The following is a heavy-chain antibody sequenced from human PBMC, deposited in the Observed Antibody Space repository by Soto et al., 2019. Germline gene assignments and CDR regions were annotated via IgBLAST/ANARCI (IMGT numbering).Heavy chain of an antibody. Sequence: QVQLVQSGAEVKKPESSVKVSCKAPGGTFSTYAISWVRQAPGQGLEWMGGIIPMFGTANYAQRFQDRVTFTAEDSTTTVSLELSSLRSEDTAVYFCASGLQLWLRRINNGYSGWGQGTLVTVSS. CDR2: IIPMFGTA. CDR3: ASGLQLWLRRINNGYSG. J-gene: IGHJ4*02. CDR1: GGTFSTYA. V-gene: IGHV1-69*12. D-gene: IGHD5-12*01.